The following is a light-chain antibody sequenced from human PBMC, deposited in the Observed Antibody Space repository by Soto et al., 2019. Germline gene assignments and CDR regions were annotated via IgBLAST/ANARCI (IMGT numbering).Light chain of an antibody. V-gene: IGLV2-14*01. CDR2: EVS. CDR3: SSYTSSSTLV. J-gene: IGLJ1*01. Sequence: QSALTQPASVSGSPGQSITISCTGTSSDVGGYNYVSWYQQHPGKAPKLMIYEVSNRPSGVSNRFSGSKSGNTASLTISGLQAEDEADYYFSSYTSSSTLVFVTGTKLTVL. CDR1: SSDVGGYNY.